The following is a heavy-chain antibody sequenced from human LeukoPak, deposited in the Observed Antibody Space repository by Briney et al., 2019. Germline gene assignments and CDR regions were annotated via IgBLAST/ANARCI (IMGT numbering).Heavy chain of an antibody. D-gene: IGHD6-19*01. V-gene: IGHV4-59*01. CDR2: IYKSGST. CDR3: ARRGYSSGFYYFDY. Sequence: SETLSLTCTVSGGSISTNYWSWIRQPPGKGLEWIGHIYKSGSTNYSPSLQSRVSIALDTSKNQFSLKLSSVTAADTAVYYCARRGYSSGFYYFDYWGQGTLVTVSS. CDR1: GGSISTNY. J-gene: IGHJ4*02.